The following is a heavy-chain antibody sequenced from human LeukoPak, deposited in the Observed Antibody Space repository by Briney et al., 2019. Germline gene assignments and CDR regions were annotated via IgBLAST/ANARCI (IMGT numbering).Heavy chain of an antibody. CDR1: GFTVSSYG. CDR3: AKSRVWRSYRLDY. V-gene: IGHV3-30*18. Sequence: GGSLRLSCAASGFTVSSYGMHWVRQAPGKGLEWVAVISYDGSNKYYADSVKGRFTISRDNSKNTPYLQMNSLRAEDTAVYYCAKSRVWRSYRLDYWGQGTLVTVSS. J-gene: IGHJ4*02. D-gene: IGHD3-16*02. CDR2: ISYDGSNK.